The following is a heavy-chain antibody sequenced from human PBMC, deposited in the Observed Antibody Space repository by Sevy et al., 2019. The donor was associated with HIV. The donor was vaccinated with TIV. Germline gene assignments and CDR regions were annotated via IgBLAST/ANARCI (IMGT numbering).Heavy chain of an antibody. CDR1: GFTFSSYW. Sequence: GGSLRLSCAASGFTFSSYWMNWVRQAPGKGLEWVANIKQDGSEKYYVDSVKGRFSISRDNAKNLLYLQMISLGAEDTAVYYCARGEGGSYAQDYFDSWGQGTLVTVSS. J-gene: IGHJ4*02. CDR2: IKQDGSEK. CDR3: ARGEGGSYAQDYFDS. V-gene: IGHV3-7*04. D-gene: IGHD1-26*01.